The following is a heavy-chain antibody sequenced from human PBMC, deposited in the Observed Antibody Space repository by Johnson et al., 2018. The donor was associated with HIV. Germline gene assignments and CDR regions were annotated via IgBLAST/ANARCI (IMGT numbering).Heavy chain of an antibody. CDR1: GFTVSRSY. Sequence: EVQLVESGGGLVQPGGSLRFSCAGSGFTVSRSYMSWVRQAPGKGLEWVSVIYSGGSTYYVDSVKGRFTISRDNAKNSLYLQMNSLRAEDTALYYCARDSVSLRGAFDIWGQGTMVTVSS. D-gene: IGHD3-16*01. V-gene: IGHV3-53*01. J-gene: IGHJ3*02. CDR2: IYSGGST. CDR3: ARDSVSLRGAFDI.